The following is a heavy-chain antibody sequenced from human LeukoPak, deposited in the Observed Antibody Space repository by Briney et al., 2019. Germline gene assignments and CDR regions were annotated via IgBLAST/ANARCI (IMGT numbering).Heavy chain of an antibody. CDR1: GGSISSGSYY. V-gene: IGHV4-61*02. CDR3: ARAEWAFDY. Sequence: SQTLSLTCTVPGGSISSGSYYWSWIRQPAGKGLEWIGRIYTTGSTNYNPSLKSRVTVSVDTSKNQFSLQLTSVTAADTAVYYCARAEWAFDYWGQGTLVTVSS. CDR2: IYTTGST. J-gene: IGHJ4*02. D-gene: IGHD2-8*01.